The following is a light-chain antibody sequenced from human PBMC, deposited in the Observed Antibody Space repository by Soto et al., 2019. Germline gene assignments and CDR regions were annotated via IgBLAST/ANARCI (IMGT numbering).Light chain of an antibody. CDR2: DVS. CDR3: SSYTSSTTWV. J-gene: IGLJ3*02. CDR1: SSDVGGYNF. Sequence: QSVLTQPASVSGSPGQSITISCTGTSSDVGGYNFVSWYQQHPGKAPKLVIFDVSNRPSGVSNRFSGSKSGNTASLTISGLQAEDEADSYCSSYTSSTTWVFGGGTTLTVL. V-gene: IGLV2-14*01.